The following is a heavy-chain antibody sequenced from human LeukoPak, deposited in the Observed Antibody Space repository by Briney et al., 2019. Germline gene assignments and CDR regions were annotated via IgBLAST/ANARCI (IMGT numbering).Heavy chain of an antibody. J-gene: IGHJ6*03. CDR2: MNPNSGNT. CDR1: GYTFTSFG. Sequence: ASVEVSCKASGYTFTSFGISWVRQATGQGVEWMGWMNPNSGNTGYAQKFQGRVTITRNTSISTAYMELSRLIFDDTAVYYCARGDSGYDHFYHMDVWGKGTTVTISS. V-gene: IGHV1-8*03. D-gene: IGHD5-12*01. CDR3: ARGDSGYDHFYHMDV.